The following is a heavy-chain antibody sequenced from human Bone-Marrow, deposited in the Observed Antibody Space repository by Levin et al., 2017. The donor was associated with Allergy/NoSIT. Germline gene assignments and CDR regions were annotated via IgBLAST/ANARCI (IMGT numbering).Heavy chain of an antibody. V-gene: IGHV4-30-4*08. D-gene: IGHD2-21*02. Sequence: SQTLSLTCSVSGASISSGYYYWTWIRQSPGKGLEWIGYIYSSGTTFYNPSLESRITISKDTSKNLFSLNLSSVTAAETAVYFCARACGGDCSPQPGEAFDLWGQGTMVIVSS. CDR1: GASISSGYYY. J-gene: IGHJ3*01. CDR3: ARACGGDCSPQPGEAFDL. CDR2: IYSSGTT.